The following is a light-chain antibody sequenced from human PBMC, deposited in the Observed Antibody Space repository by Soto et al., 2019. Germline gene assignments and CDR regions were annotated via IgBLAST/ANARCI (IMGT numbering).Light chain of an antibody. CDR2: AAS. V-gene: IGKV1-39*01. Sequence: DIKMTQSPSSLSASVGDRVIITCRASQSISNYLNWYQQKPGKAPKFLIYAASSLQSGVPSRFSGSGSGTEFTLTISSLQPEDFATYYCQQSYTTPYTFGQGTKLEIK. CDR1: QSISNY. CDR3: QQSYTTPYT. J-gene: IGKJ2*01.